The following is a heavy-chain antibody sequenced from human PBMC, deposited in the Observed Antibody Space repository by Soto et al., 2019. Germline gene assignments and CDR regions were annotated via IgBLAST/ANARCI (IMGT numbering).Heavy chain of an antibody. D-gene: IGHD6-13*01. CDR3: AREQQLVRYFDY. CDR1: GGSISSYY. CDR2: IYYSGST. J-gene: IGHJ4*02. V-gene: IGHV4-59*01. Sequence: ATLSLTFTVCGGSISSYYWSWIRQPPGKGLEWIGYIYYSGSTNYNPSLKSRVTISVDTSKNQLSLKLSSVTAADTAVYYCAREQQLVRYFDYWGQGTLVTVSS.